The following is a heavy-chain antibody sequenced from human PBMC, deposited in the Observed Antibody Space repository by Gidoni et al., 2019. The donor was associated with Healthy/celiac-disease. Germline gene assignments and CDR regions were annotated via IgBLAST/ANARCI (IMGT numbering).Heavy chain of an antibody. CDR1: GFTFTSSA. J-gene: IGHJ6*02. D-gene: IGHD3-9*01. CDR2: IVVGSGNT. CDR3: AAVDYDILTGYYYYYGMDV. Sequence: QMQLVQSGPEVKKPGTSVKVSCKASGFTFTSSAVQWVRQARGQRLEWMGWIVVGSGNTNYAQKFQERVTITRDMSTSTAYMELSSLRSEDTAVYYCAAVDYDILTGYYYYYGMDVWGQGTTVTVSS. V-gene: IGHV1-58*01.